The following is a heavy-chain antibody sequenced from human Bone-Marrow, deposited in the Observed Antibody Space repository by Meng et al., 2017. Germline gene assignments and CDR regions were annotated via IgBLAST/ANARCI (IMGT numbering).Heavy chain of an antibody. D-gene: IGHD6-13*01. CDR1: RGSISSSNW. CDR3: ARDGTGGSSSFYY. CDR2: IYHSGST. J-gene: IGHJ4*02. V-gene: IGHV4-4*02. Sequence: RQAAGPGLVKPSGTLSLTCAVSRGSISSSNWWSWVRQPPGKGLEWIGEIYHSGSTNYNPSLKSRVTISVDKSKNQFSLKLSSVTAADTAVYYCARDGTGGSSSFYYWGQGTLVTVSS.